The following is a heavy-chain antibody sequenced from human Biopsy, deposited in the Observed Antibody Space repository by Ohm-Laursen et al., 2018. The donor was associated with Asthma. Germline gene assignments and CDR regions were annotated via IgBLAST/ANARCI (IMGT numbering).Heavy chain of an antibody. CDR2: IYYSGST. Sequence: TLSLTCTVSGGSISDYYKTWFRQPPGKGLEWIGYIYYSGSTNYNPSLKSRVTISEDTSKNQFSLKLTSVTAADTAVYYCARTTYGHDGFDPWGQGTLVTVSS. CDR1: GGSISDYY. V-gene: IGHV4-59*01. CDR3: ARTTYGHDGFDP. D-gene: IGHD4-17*01. J-gene: IGHJ5*02.